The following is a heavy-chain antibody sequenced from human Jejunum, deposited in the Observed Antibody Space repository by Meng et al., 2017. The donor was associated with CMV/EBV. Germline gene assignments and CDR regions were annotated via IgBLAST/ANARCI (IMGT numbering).Heavy chain of an antibody. J-gene: IGHJ4*02. CDR1: YSFTRSG. Sequence: YSFTRSGVGWVRQMPGNGLEWMAIIYPGDSSARYRPSFLGQFIISADKSINPAYLQWSSLKASDTAMYYCARAPYYYDNESPLDYWGQGTLVTVSS. D-gene: IGHD3-22*01. CDR2: IYPGDSSA. CDR3: ARAPYYYDNESPLDY. V-gene: IGHV5-51*01.